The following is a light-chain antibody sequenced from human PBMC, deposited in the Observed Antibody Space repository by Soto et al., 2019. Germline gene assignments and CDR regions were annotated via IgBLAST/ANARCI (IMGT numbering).Light chain of an antibody. CDR3: QQRSNWPT. V-gene: IGKV3-11*01. Sequence: IVLTQSPATLSLSPGERATLSCRASQSIRSFLAWYQQKPGQAPRLLIYEASNRATGIPARFSGSGSGTDFTLTISSIAPEDFAVDYCQQRSNWPTFGQGTKVDIK. CDR1: QSIRSF. CDR2: EAS. J-gene: IGKJ1*01.